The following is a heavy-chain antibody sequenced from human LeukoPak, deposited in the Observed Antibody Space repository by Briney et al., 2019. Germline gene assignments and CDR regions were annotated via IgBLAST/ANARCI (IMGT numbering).Heavy chain of an antibody. D-gene: IGHD2-21*02. CDR3: ARAGEYCGDDCHSEYYYGLDV. CDR2: IYHSGST. V-gene: IGHV4-30-2*01. CDR1: GGSISSGGYY. J-gene: IGHJ6*02. Sequence: PSETLPLTCTVSGGSISSGGYYWSWIRQPPGKGLEWIGYIYHSGSTYYNPSLKSRVTISVDTSKNQFSLKLSSVTAADTAVYYCARAGEYCGDDCHSEYYYGLDVWGQGTTVTVSS.